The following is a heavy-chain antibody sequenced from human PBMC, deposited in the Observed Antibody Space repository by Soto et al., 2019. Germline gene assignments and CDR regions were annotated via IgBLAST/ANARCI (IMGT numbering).Heavy chain of an antibody. CDR3: ARRTYTSGWRHYFDY. CDR1: GYSFTNYW. V-gene: IGHV5-51*01. CDR2: IDLSNSGT. Sequence: GESLKISCKGSGYSFTNYWIGWVRQMPGKGLEWMGIIDLSNSGTRYSPSFQGQVAISADKSINTAYLQWSSLKASDTAIYYCARRTYTSGWRHYFDYWGQGTLVTVSS. J-gene: IGHJ4*02. D-gene: IGHD6-19*01.